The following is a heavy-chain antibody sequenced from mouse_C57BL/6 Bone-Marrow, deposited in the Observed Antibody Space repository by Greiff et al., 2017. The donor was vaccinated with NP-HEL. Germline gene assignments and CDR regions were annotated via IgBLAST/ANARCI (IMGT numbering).Heavy chain of an antibody. D-gene: IGHD1-1*01. Sequence: QVQLQQSGAELVRPGASVTLSCKASGYTFTDYEMHWVKQTPVHGLEWIGAIDPETGGTAYNQKFKGKAILTADKSSSTAYMELRSLTSEDSAVYYCTHFLLLRVYAMDYWGQGTSVTVSS. CDR1: GYTFTDYE. CDR2: IDPETGGT. V-gene: IGHV1-15*01. CDR3: THFLLLRVYAMDY. J-gene: IGHJ4*01.